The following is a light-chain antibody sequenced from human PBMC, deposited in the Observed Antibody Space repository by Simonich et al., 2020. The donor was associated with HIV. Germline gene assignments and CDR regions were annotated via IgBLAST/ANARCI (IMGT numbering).Light chain of an antibody. Sequence: DIQMTQSPSSLSASVGDRVPITCRTSQRISSYLNWYQHKPGKAPKLLIYAASSLQSGVPSRFSGSGSGTDYTLTISSLQPEDFATYYCLQDYNYPRTFGQGTKVESK. V-gene: IGKV1-39*01. J-gene: IGKJ1*01. CDR3: LQDYNYPRT. CDR2: AAS. CDR1: QRISSY.